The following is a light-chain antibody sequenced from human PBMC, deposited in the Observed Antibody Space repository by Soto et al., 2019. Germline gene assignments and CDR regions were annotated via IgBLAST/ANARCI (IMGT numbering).Light chain of an antibody. Sequence: EIVMTQSPATLSVSPGERATLSCRASQSVSSNLAWYQQKPGQAPRLLTFGASTRATGIPARFSGSGSGTEFTLTISSLRSEDFAVYYCQQYNNWPPTFGGGTKVDIK. J-gene: IGKJ4*01. CDR1: QSVSSN. CDR2: GAS. CDR3: QQYNNWPPT. V-gene: IGKV3-15*01.